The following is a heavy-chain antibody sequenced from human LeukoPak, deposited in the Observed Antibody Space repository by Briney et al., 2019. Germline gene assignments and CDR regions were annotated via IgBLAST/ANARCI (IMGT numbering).Heavy chain of an antibody. V-gene: IGHV3-66*02. J-gene: IGHJ3*01. Sequence: GGSLRLSCAASGFTVSSNFMIWVRQAPGKGLEWVSVMYSGGSTYYADSVEGRFTISRDNSKNTLYLQMDSLRAEDTGVYYCARDGRSSTNRATWGQGTMVTVSS. D-gene: IGHD2-2*01. CDR1: GFTVSSNF. CDR2: MYSGGST. CDR3: ARDGRSSTNRAT.